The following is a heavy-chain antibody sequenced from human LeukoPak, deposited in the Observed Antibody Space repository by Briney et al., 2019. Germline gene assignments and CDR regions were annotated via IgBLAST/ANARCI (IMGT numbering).Heavy chain of an antibody. D-gene: IGHD1-26*01. CDR2: ISVYNGSI. Sequence: ASVKVSCKASGYTFTSYGFTWVRQAPGQGLEWMGYISVYNGSIFYGKKLQGRVTLTTDTSTSTAYMELRSLTSDDTAVYYCAREESIGRYQFLHDYWGQGTLVTVSS. CDR1: GYTFTSYG. V-gene: IGHV1-18*01. CDR3: AREESIGRYQFLHDY. J-gene: IGHJ4*02.